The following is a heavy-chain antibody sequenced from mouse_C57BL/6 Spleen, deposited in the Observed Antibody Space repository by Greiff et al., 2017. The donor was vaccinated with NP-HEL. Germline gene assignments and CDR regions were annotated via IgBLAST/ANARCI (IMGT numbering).Heavy chain of an antibody. CDR1: GYTFTGYW. D-gene: IGHD2-5*01. CDR2: IYPGDGDT. J-gene: IGHJ4*01. Sequence: VKLQESGAELMKPGASVKLSCKATGYTFTGYWIEWVKQRPGKGLEWIGRIYPGDGDTNYNGKFKGKATLTADKSSSTAYMQLSSLTSEDSAVYFCARSDYSNYFYAMDYWGQGTSVTVSS. CDR3: ARSDYSNYFYAMDY. V-gene: IGHV1-82*01.